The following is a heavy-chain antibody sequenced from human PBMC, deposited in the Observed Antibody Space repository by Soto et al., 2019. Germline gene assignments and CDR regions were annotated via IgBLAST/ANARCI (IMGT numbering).Heavy chain of an antibody. Sequence: EVQLVETGGGLIQPGGSLRLSCAASGFTVSGNYMSWVRQAPGKWLEWVSVVYNGGGTYYADSVKGRSTSSRDNSKNTLDLQMNSLRAEDTAVYYCASTRGSSYDYWGQGTLVTVSS. CDR1: GFTVSGNY. CDR2: VYNGGGT. CDR3: ASTRGSSYDY. D-gene: IGHD6-6*01. V-gene: IGHV3-53*02. J-gene: IGHJ4*02.